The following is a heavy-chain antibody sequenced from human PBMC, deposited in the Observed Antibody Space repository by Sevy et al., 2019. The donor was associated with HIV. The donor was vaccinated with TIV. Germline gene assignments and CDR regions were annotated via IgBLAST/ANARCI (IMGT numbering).Heavy chain of an antibody. V-gene: IGHV3-66*01. CDR1: GFTVSGNY. Sequence: GGSLRLSCAASGFTVSGNYMSWVRRAPGKGLEWVSVRYSGGSTYYADSVKGRFTISRDISKNTLYLQMSSLRAEDTALYYCATVHFHHSTSYFDYWGQGTLVTVSS. D-gene: IGHD2-2*01. CDR2: RYSGGST. J-gene: IGHJ4*02. CDR3: ATVHFHHSTSYFDY.